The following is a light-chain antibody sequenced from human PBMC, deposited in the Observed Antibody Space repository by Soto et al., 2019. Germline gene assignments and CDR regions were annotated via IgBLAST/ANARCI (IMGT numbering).Light chain of an antibody. Sequence: QSALTQPPSPSGSPGQSVTISCTGTSSDVGGYNYVSWYQHHPGKAPKLMIYDVNKRPSGVPDRFSGSKSGNTASLTVFGLQAEDEGDYYRFSYAGTNSVIGTGTKVTVL. J-gene: IGLJ1*01. CDR2: DVN. CDR1: SSDVGGYNY. CDR3: FSYAGTNSV. V-gene: IGLV2-8*01.